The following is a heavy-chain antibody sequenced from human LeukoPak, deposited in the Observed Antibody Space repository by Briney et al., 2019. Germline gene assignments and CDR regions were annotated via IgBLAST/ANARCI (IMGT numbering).Heavy chain of an antibody. CDR3: ARENIVFTRDFDS. CDR1: EGSVYTSDYY. V-gene: IGHV4-39*07. CDR2: LFYSGNM. D-gene: IGHD5/OR15-5a*01. J-gene: IGHJ4*02. Sequence: SETLSLTCTVSEGSVYTSDYYWAWLRQPPGKELEWIGSLFYSGNMYYTPSLKSRVTISVDTSKNQFSLNLNSVTAADTAVYYCARENIVFTRDFDSWGQGTLVTVSS.